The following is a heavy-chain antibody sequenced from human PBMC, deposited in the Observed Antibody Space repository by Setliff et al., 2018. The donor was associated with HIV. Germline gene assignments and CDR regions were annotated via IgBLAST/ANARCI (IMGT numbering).Heavy chain of an antibody. D-gene: IGHD1-26*01. CDR3: ARSKISGSNHETYGFDV. CDR2: ISSSGNT. J-gene: IGHJ6*02. V-gene: IGHV4-39*07. Sequence: PSETLSLTCTVSGGSISSTSYYWGWIRQPPGTGLEWIGSISSSGNTYYNPSLKSRLTISVDTSKNQFSVKLNSVTAADTAVYYCARSKISGSNHETYGFDVWGQGTTVTVSS. CDR1: GGSISSTSYY.